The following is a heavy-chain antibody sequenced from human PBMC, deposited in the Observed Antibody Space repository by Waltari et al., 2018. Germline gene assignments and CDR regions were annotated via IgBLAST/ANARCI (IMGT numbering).Heavy chain of an antibody. V-gene: IGHV4-31*03. J-gene: IGHJ4*02. CDR1: GGSLSSGGYY. CDR3: ARRGYSGYYFDY. Sequence: QVQLQESGPGLVKPSPTLSLTCPFPGGSLSSGGYYCSWIRQHPGKGLEWIGYIYYSGSTYYNPSLKSRVTISVDTSKNQFSLKLSSVTAADTAVYYCARRGYSGYYFDYWGQGTLVTVSS. CDR2: IYYSGST. D-gene: IGHD5-12*01.